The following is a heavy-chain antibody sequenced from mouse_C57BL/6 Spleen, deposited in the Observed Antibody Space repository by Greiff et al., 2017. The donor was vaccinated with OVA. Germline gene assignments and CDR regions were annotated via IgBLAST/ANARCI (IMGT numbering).Heavy chain of an antibody. D-gene: IGHD2-3*01. J-gene: IGHJ2*01. Sequence: EVQVVESGGGLVKPGGSLKLSCAASGFTFSDYGMHWVRQAPEKGLEWVAYISSGSSTIYYADTVKGRFTISRDNAKNTLFLQMTSLKSEDTAMYYCARREYDAFDYWGQGTTLTVSS. CDR1: GFTFSDYG. V-gene: IGHV5-17*01. CDR2: ISSGSSTI. CDR3: ARREYDAFDY.